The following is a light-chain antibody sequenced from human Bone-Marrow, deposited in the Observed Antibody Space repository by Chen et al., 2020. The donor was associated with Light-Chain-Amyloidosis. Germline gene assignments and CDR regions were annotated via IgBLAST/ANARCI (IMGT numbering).Light chain of an antibody. CDR2: RDT. V-gene: IGLV3-25*03. Sequence: SYHLTQPPSVSVSPGPKTRITCSGDDLPTQYAYWYQQKPGQAPVLVIHRDTERPSGISERVSGASSGTTATLTLSGVQAEDEADDHFQSADSSGTYEVIFGGGTKLIFL. CDR1: DLPTQY. CDR3: QSADSSGTYEVI. J-gene: IGLJ2*01.